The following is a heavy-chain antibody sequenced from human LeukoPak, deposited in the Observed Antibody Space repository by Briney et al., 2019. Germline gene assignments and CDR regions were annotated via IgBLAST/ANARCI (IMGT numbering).Heavy chain of an antibody. Sequence: GGSLRLSCAASGFTFNSYWMNWVRQAPGKGLEWVSYITSSSGTMYYADSVKGRFTISRDNAKNSLYLQMNSLRAEDTAVYYCAREGYYGSGLYYYYYMDVWGKGTTVTVSS. J-gene: IGHJ6*03. CDR1: GFTFNSYW. CDR2: ITSSSGTM. V-gene: IGHV3-48*01. CDR3: AREGYYGSGLYYYYYMDV. D-gene: IGHD3-10*01.